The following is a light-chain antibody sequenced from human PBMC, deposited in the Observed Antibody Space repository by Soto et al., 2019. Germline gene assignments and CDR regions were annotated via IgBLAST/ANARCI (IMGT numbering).Light chain of an antibody. V-gene: IGKV1-39*01. J-gene: IGKJ3*01. CDR3: QQSYSTPRT. Sequence: DIQMTQSPSSLSASVGDTVTITSRPSENIGSYLNWYQQRPGKAPELLIYFTSRLQSGVPSRFSGSGSGTDFTLTINSLQFEDSATYYCQQSYSTPRTFGPGTKVDL. CDR2: FTS. CDR1: ENIGSY.